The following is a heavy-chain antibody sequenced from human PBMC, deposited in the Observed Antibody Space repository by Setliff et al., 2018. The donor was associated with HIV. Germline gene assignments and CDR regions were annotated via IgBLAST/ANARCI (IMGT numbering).Heavy chain of an antibody. Sequence: SGGSLRLSCATSGLTFSNCGMHWVRQAPGKGLEWVASIRSDGSNKYYADSVTGRFTISRDDSKNTLYLQMNSLRAEDTAVYYCAKDKGQKYADYWGQGTVVTVSS. CDR3: AKDKGQKYADY. D-gene: IGHD3-10*01. V-gene: IGHV3-30*02. CDR2: IRSDGSNK. CDR1: GLTFSNCG. J-gene: IGHJ4*02.